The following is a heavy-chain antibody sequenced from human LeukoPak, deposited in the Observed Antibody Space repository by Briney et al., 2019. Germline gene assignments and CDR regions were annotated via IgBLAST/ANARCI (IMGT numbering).Heavy chain of an antibody. CDR1: GFTFSSYG. CDR2: ISYDGSNK. Sequence: QPGGSLRLSCAASGFTFSSYGMHWVRQAPGKGLEWVAVISYDGSNKYYADSVKGRFTISRDNSKNTLYLQMNSLKTEDTAVYYCAPGYSGYDYGGDRLDYWGQGTLVTVSS. J-gene: IGHJ4*02. CDR3: APGYSGYDYGGDRLDY. V-gene: IGHV3-30*03. D-gene: IGHD5-12*01.